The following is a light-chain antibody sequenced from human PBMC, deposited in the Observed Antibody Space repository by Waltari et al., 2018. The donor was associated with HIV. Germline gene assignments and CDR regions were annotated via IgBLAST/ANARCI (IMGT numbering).Light chain of an antibody. CDR1: QSISNY. V-gene: IGKV3-11*01. Sequence: ELVLMLSPATLDLPPGGSAILSCRASQSISNYLGCYQQKPGQAPRLLIYDASNTATGTPARFSGSGSGADFTLTISSLEPEDFAVYYGQQRNSGPLTFGGGTKVDIK. CDR3: QQRNSGPLT. CDR2: DAS. J-gene: IGKJ4*01.